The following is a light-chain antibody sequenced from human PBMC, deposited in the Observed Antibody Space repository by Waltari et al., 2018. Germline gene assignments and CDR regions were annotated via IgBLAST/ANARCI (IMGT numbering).Light chain of an antibody. Sequence: LVMTQSTATLSVSPGERATLSRRASQSVSNHLAWYQQKPGQSPRLLIYGASTRATGIPARFSGSGSGTEFTLTISSMQSEDFAVYYCQQYNNWPPLTFGGGTKVEIK. V-gene: IGKV3-15*01. CDR2: GAS. CDR3: QQYNNWPPLT. J-gene: IGKJ4*01. CDR1: QSVSNH.